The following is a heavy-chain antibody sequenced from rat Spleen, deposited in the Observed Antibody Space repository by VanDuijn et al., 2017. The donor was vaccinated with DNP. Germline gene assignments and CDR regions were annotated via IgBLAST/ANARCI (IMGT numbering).Heavy chain of an antibody. CDR2: ISTSGAVT. V-gene: IGHV5-25*01. D-gene: IGHD1-1*01. CDR3: VRRDGYSGDDWFAY. J-gene: IGHJ3*01. CDR1: GFTFSNFY. Sequence: EVQLVESGGGLVQPGRSLKLSCAASGFTFSNFYMAWVRQAPTKGLEWVAAISTSGAVTYYRDSVKGRFTISRDNAKNTLYLQLNSLGSEDTAIYYCVRRDGYSGDDWFAYWGQGTLVTVSS.